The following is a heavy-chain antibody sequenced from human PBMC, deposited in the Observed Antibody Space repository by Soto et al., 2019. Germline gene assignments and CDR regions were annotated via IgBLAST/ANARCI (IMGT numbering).Heavy chain of an antibody. CDR3: ARSYLGANFDS. CDR1: GDSISNDY. J-gene: IGHJ4*02. V-gene: IGHV4-59*01. CDR2: IYYSGKT. D-gene: IGHD4-17*01. Sequence: PSETLSLNCIVSGDSISNDYSTWIRRPPGKGLEWIGYIYYSGKTDYNPSLQSRVSISIDTSRKQFSLNLSSVTAAHTDMYYCARSYLGANFDSWGQETLVSDSS.